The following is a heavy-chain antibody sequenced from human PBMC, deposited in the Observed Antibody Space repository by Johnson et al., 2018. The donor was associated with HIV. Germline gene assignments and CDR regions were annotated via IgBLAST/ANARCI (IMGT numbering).Heavy chain of an antibody. V-gene: IGHV3-20*04. D-gene: IGHD3-10*01. Sequence: VQLVESGGGVVQPGRSLRLSCAASGFTFSSYGMSWVRQVPGKGLEWVSGINWNGDNTGYADSLKGRFTISRDNAKNSLYLQMNSLRAEDTAVYYCARRGLANAFDIWGQGTMVTVSS. CDR3: ARRGLANAFDI. CDR2: INWNGDNT. J-gene: IGHJ3*02. CDR1: GFTFSSYG.